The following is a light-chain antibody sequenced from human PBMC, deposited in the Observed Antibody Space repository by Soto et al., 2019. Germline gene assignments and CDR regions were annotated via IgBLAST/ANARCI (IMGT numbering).Light chain of an antibody. CDR3: QQCYSSPLT. CDR2: AAS. J-gene: IGKJ4*01. CDR1: QSISNH. V-gene: IGKV1-39*01. Sequence: DRQMTHSPSSMSEYVEDRVIIPCRASQSISNHLNWYQQEPGKAPKLLIFAASSLQSGVPSRSSGSRSGPDFTLTISSLQPEDFATYYCQQCYSSPLTFGGGTKVDNK.